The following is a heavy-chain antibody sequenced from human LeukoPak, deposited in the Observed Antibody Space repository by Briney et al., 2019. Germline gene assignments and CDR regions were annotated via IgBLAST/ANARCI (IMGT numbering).Heavy chain of an antibody. D-gene: IGHD2-15*01. J-gene: IGHJ4*02. CDR3: ARDEGLGGSPDY. V-gene: IGHV1-69*04. CDR1: GGTFSSYT. CDR2: IIPILGIA. Sequence: SVKVSCKASGGTFSSYTISWVRQAPGQRLEWMGRIIPILGIANYAQKFQGRVTITADKSTSTAYMELSSLRSEDTAVYYCARDEGLGGSPDYWGQGTLVTVSS.